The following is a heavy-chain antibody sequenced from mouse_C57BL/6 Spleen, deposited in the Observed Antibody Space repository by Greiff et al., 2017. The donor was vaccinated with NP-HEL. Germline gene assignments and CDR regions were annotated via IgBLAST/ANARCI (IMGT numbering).Heavy chain of an antibody. CDR3: AREVTDYDYDGY. CDR2: INPSSGYT. Sequence: QVQLQQSGAELARPGASVKMSCKASGYTFTSYTMHWVKQRPGQGLEWIGYINPSSGYTKYNQKFKDKATLTADKSSSTAYMQLSSLTSEDSAVYYCAREVTDYDYDGYWGQGTLVTVSA. D-gene: IGHD2-4*01. V-gene: IGHV1-4*01. CDR1: GYTFTSYT. J-gene: IGHJ3*01.